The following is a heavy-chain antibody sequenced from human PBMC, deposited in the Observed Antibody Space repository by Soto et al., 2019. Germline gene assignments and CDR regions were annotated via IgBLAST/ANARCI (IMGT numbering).Heavy chain of an antibody. D-gene: IGHD2-15*01. CDR3: ARRPMWRQVAQDYGLDV. V-gene: IGHV1-2*02. CDR1: GYPFTGYY. CDR2: VSPKTGET. J-gene: IGHJ6*02. Sequence: QVQLVQSGSEVKKPGASVTVSCKASGYPFTGYYIHWVRQAPGQGPEWMGWVSPKTGETNYVQKFQGRVTMTPETSTSTAYLELTSLRSDDTAVYYCARRPMWRQVAQDYGLDVWGPGTTVTVS.